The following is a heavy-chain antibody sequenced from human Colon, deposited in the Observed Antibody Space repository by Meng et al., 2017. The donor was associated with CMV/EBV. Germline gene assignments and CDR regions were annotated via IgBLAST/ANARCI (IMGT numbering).Heavy chain of an antibody. D-gene: IGHD5-12*01. CDR1: GFTFSSYS. V-gene: IGHV3-21*06. Sequence: GESLKISCAASGFTFSSYSLNWVRQAPGKGLEWVSSISHSSDTKYADSVKGRFTLSRDNAQNSVFLQMNSLRAGDTAVYYCARGGYPPLFDYWGQGTLVTVSS. J-gene: IGHJ4*02. CDR2: ISHSSDT. CDR3: ARGGYPPLFDY.